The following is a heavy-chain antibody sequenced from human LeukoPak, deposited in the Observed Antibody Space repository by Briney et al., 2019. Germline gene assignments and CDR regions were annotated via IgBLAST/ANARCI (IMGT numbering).Heavy chain of an antibody. J-gene: IGHJ4*02. CDR3: ARAQMGAPTDC. V-gene: IGHV3-74*01. CDR2: FTSDGSST. Sequence: QPGTSLRLSCAASGLTFSVYAMHWVRQAPGKGLVWVSRFTSDGSSTIYADSVKGRFIVSRDIAKNTLYLQMNSLRAEDTAVYYCARAQMGAPTDCWGQGTLVTVSS. CDR1: GLTFSVYA. D-gene: IGHD1-26*01.